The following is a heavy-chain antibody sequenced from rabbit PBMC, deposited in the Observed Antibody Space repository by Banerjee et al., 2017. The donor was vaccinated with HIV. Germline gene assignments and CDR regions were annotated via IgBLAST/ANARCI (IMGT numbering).Heavy chain of an antibody. CDR3: ARGYYTVDWYYFNL. CDR2: INAGSSGNT. J-gene: IGHJ4*01. V-gene: IGHV1S40*01. Sequence: WVRQAPGKGLEWIACINAGSSGNTYVASWAKGRFTISKTSSTTVTLQMTSLTAADTATYFCARGYYTVDWYYFNLWGPGTLVTVS. D-gene: IGHD4-1*01.